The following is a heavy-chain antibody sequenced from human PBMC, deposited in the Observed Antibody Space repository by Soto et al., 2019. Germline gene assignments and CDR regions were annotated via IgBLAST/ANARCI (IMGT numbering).Heavy chain of an antibody. V-gene: IGHV1-18*04. Sequence: ASVKVSCKASGYTFTSYGISWVRQAPGQGLEWMGWISAYNGNTNYAQKLQGRVTMTTDTSTSTAYMELRSLRSDDTAVYYCASGSSWYPVEYCFDYWGQGTLVTVSS. D-gene: IGHD6-13*01. J-gene: IGHJ4*02. CDR2: ISAYNGNT. CDR3: ASGSSWYPVEYCFDY. CDR1: GYTFTSYG.